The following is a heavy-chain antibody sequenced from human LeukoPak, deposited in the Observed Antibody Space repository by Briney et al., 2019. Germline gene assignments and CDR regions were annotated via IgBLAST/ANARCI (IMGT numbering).Heavy chain of an antibody. CDR2: ISHSGST. CDR3: ARGPLYYYDSSGYFDY. V-gene: IGHV4-34*01. Sequence: SETLSLTCAVYGGSFSGYHWNWMRQSPGKGLEWIGEISHSGSTNYNPSLKSRVTISVDTSKNQFSLKLSSVTAADTAVYYCARGPLYYYDSSGYFDYWGQGTLVTVSS. D-gene: IGHD3-22*01. CDR1: GGSFSGYH. J-gene: IGHJ4*02.